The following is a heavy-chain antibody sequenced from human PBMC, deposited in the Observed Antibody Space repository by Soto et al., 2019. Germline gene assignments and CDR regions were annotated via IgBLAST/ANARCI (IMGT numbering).Heavy chain of an antibody. D-gene: IGHD2-15*01. V-gene: IGHV4-30-4*01. Sequence: SETLSLTCSVSGDPISTVDYFWAWIRQPPGQALEYIGYIYKSATTYYNPSFESRVAISLDTSKSQFSLNVTSVTAADTAVYFCARGRYCLTGRCFPNWFDSWGQGTLVTVSS. J-gene: IGHJ5*01. CDR1: GDPISTVDYF. CDR2: IYKSATT. CDR3: ARGRYCLTGRCFPNWFDS.